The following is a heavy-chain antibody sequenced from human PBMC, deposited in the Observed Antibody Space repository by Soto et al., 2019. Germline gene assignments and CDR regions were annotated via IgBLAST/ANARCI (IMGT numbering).Heavy chain of an antibody. Sequence: QVQLQQWGAGLLKPSETLSLTCAVYGGSFSGYYWSWIRQPPGKGLEWIGEINHSGSTNYNPSLKSRVTISVDTSKNQFSLKLSSVTAADTAVYYCARVLGARGFDYGGQGTLVTVSS. CDR3: ARVLGARGFDY. D-gene: IGHD1-26*01. CDR2: INHSGST. CDR1: GGSFSGYY. V-gene: IGHV4-34*01. J-gene: IGHJ4*02.